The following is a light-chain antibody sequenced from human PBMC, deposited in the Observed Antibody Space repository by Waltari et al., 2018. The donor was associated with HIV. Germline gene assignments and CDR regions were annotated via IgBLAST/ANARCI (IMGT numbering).Light chain of an antibody. CDR2: GVD. Sequence: QSALTQPASMSGSPGQSITISCTGSRLDIGLFDFVSWYQHHPNTAPQLIIYGVDRRPPGITSRFSASKSGDVASLTISGLQAEDEADYYCTSHTLTRILVFGGGTRLTVL. J-gene: IGLJ3*02. V-gene: IGLV2-14*01. CDR3: TSHTLTRILV. CDR1: RLDIGLFDF.